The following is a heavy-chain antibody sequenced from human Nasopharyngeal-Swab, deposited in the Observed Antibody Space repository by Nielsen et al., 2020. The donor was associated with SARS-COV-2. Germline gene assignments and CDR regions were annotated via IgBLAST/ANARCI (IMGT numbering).Heavy chain of an antibody. CDR3: ARGSSVHAFDV. V-gene: IGHV3-33*01. CDR2: IWYDGSNK. CDR1: GFSFSTYG. D-gene: IGHD3-10*01. J-gene: IGHJ3*01. Sequence: GGSLRLSCAASGFSFSTYGMHWVRQSPANGLAWLTTIWYDGSNKYYADSVKGRFTVSRDNSKNTLFLEMDSLRAEDTAVYYCARGSSVHAFDVWGQGTTVTVSS.